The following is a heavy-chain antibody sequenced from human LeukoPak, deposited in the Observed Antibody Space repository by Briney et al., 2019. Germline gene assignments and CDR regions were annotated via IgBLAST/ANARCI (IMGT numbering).Heavy chain of an antibody. Sequence: GASVKVSCKASGYTFTSYYMHWVRQAPGQGLEWMGWISAYNGNTNYAQKLQGRVTMTTDTSTSTAYMELRSLRSDDTAVYYCARDYDSSGYYSPPLGYWGQGTLVTVSS. CDR3: ARDYDSSGYYSPPLGY. CDR1: GYTFTSYY. J-gene: IGHJ4*02. D-gene: IGHD3-22*01. CDR2: ISAYNGNT. V-gene: IGHV1-18*04.